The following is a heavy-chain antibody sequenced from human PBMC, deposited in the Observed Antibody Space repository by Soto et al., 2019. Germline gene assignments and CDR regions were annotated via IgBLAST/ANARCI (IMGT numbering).Heavy chain of an antibody. CDR3: ASPPAGYCSGGSCRGAFDI. V-gene: IGHV4-4*02. D-gene: IGHD2-15*01. J-gene: IGHJ3*02. CDR1: SGSISSSNW. CDR2: IYHSGST. Sequence: QVQLQESGPGLVKPSGTLSLTCAVSSGSISSSNWWSWVRQPPGKGLEGIGEIYHSGSTNYNPSLKSRVTISVDKSKTQFSLKLSSVTAADTAVYYCASPPAGYCSGGSCRGAFDIWGQGTMVTVSS.